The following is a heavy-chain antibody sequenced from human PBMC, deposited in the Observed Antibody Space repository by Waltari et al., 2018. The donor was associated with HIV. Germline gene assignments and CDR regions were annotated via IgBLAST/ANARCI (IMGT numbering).Heavy chain of an antibody. CDR2: MANDGGIT. CDR3: VKDRGAYAGDF. Sequence: EVHLVESGGGLVQPGGSLRLSCGASGFTFSAYWMYWVRQVPGKGLMWVSHMANDGGITGYADSVKGRFSISRDNAKNMVYLQMNSLRDEDTAIYYCVKDRGAYAGDFWGQGTLVTVSS. D-gene: IGHD5-12*01. CDR1: GFTFSAYW. V-gene: IGHV3-74*01. J-gene: IGHJ4*02.